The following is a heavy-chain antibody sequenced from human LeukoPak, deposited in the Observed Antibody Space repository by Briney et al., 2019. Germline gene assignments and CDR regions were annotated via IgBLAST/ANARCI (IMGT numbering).Heavy chain of an antibody. CDR2: IKHDGSET. Sequence: GGSLTLSCAASGFTFRSYWMSWVRQAPGQGQERVANIKHDGSETYYVDSVKGRFTISRDNAKNSVYLQMNSLRAEDTAVYYCARDPPWTDGAPQKAYDIWGQGTMVTVSS. V-gene: IGHV3-7*01. D-gene: IGHD1-26*01. CDR1: GFTFRSYW. CDR3: ARDPPWTDGAPQKAYDI. J-gene: IGHJ3*02.